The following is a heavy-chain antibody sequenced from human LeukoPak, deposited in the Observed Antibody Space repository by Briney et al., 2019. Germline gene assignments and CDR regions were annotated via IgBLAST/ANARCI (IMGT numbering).Heavy chain of an antibody. Sequence: SETLSLTCTVSGNSISSTNYFWAWIRQPPGKGLEWIGSIYYGGSTYSNPSLKCRVTISVDTSKNQFSLKLSSVTAADTAVYYCAREDRYCSSTSCYTWDYWGQGTLLTVSS. CDR1: GNSISSTNYF. CDR2: IYYGGST. V-gene: IGHV4-39*07. D-gene: IGHD2-2*02. CDR3: AREDRYCSSTSCYTWDY. J-gene: IGHJ4*02.